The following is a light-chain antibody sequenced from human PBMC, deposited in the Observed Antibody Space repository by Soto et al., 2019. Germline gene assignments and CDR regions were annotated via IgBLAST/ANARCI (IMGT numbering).Light chain of an antibody. CDR1: QSVSGRY. V-gene: IGKV3-20*01. J-gene: IGKJ1*01. CDR3: QQYGNSRWT. CDR2: GAS. Sequence: EIVLTQSPGTLSLSPGERATLSCRASQSVSGRYLAWYQQKPGQAPRLLISGASTRATGIPDRFSGSGSGTDFTLTISRLEPEDFAVYYCQQYGNSRWTFGQGTKVDIK.